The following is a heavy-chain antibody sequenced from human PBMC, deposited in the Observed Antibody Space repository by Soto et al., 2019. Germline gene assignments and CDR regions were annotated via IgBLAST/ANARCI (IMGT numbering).Heavy chain of an antibody. Sequence: EVQLVETGGGLIQPGGSLRLSCVASGLTVSSNYMNWVRQAPGKGLEWVSVLYSGGSTHYAGSVKGRFIISRDNSKNTLHLQMNSLRAEDTAVYYCARDRPGDEGDAFDIWGHGTMVTVSS. J-gene: IGHJ3*02. CDR2: LYSGGST. CDR3: ARDRPGDEGDAFDI. CDR1: GLTVSSNY. V-gene: IGHV3-53*02. D-gene: IGHD3-10*01.